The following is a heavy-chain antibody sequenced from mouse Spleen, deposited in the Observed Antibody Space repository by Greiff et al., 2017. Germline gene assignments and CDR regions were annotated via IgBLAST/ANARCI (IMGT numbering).Heavy chain of an antibody. V-gene: IGHV1-18*01. D-gene: IGHD2-14*01. CDR1: GYTFTDYN. CDR3: ARRGYRYDLFDY. Sequence: VQLKQSGPELVKPGASVKIPCKASGYTFTDYNMDWVKQSHGKSLEWIGDINPNNGGTIYNQKFKGKATLTVDKSSSTAYMELRSLTSEDTAVYYCARRGYRYDLFDYWGQGTTLTVSS. J-gene: IGHJ2*01. CDR2: INPNNGGT.